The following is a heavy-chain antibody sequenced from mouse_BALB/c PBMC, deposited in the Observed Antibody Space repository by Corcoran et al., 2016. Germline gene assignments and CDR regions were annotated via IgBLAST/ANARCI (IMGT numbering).Heavy chain of an antibody. Sequence: EIQLQQTGPELVKPGASVKISCKASGYSFTDYIMLWVKQSHGKSLEWIGNINPYYGSTSYNLKFKGKATLTVDKSSSTAYMQLNSLTSEDSAVYYCARMDYWGQGTSVTVS. V-gene: IGHV1-39*01. CDR2: INPYYGST. CDR1: GYSFTDYI. CDR3: ARMDY. J-gene: IGHJ4*01.